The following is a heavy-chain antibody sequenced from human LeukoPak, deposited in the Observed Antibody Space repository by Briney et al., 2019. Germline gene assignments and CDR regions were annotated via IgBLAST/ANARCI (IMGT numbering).Heavy chain of an antibody. J-gene: IGHJ4*02. V-gene: IGHV3-30*03. Sequence: GGSLRLSCVGSGFSFISVWLNWVRQAPGKGLEWVAVISYDGTEKYYGDSVKGRFTISRDNSKNTLYLQMNSLRAEDTALYYCARDGHGVPLDYWGQGTLVTVSP. CDR3: ARDGHGVPLDY. D-gene: IGHD4-17*01. CDR1: GFSFISVW. CDR2: ISYDGTEK.